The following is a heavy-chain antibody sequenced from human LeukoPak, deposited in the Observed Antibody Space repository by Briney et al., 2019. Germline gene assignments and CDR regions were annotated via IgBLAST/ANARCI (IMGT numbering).Heavy chain of an antibody. J-gene: IGHJ5*02. Sequence: ASVKVSCKASGYTFTSYGISWVRQAPGQGLEWMGWISAYNGNTNYAQKLQGRVTMTTDTSTSTAYMGLRSLRSDDTAVYYCARSDITGTIGRFDPWGQGTLVTVSS. CDR3: ARSDITGTIGRFDP. CDR2: ISAYNGNT. V-gene: IGHV1-18*01. D-gene: IGHD1-7*01. CDR1: GYTFTSYG.